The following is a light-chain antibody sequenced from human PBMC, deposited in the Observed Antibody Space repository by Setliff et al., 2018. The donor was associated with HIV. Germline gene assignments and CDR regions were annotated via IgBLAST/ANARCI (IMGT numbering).Light chain of an antibody. V-gene: IGLV2-14*03. Sequence: QSALTQPASVSGSPGQSITISCTGTSNDIGLYNFVSWYQQHPGKVPQLIIFDVTIRPSGVSIRFSGSKSGNTASLTISGLQAEDEADYYCNSFTGTRKFVFGTGTKSPS. CDR3: NSFTGTRKFV. CDR1: SNDIGLYNF. J-gene: IGLJ1*01. CDR2: DVT.